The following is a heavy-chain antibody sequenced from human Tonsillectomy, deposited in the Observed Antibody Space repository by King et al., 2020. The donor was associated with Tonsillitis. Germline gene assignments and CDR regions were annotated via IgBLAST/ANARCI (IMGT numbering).Heavy chain of an antibody. CDR1: GYTFTSYD. CDR2: MNPNSGNT. V-gene: IGHV1-8*01. CDR3: ARGAYYYDSSGYRADY. J-gene: IGHJ4*02. D-gene: IGHD3-22*01. Sequence: QLVQSGAEVKKPGASVKVSCKASGYTFTSYDIHWVRQATGQGLEWMGWMNPNSGNTGYAQKFQGRVTMTRNTSISTAYMELSSLRSEDTAVYYCARGAYYYDSSGYRADYWGQGTLVTVSS.